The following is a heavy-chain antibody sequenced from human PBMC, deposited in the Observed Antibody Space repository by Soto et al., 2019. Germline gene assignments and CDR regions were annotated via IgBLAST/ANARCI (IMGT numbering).Heavy chain of an antibody. CDR1: GFTFSSYS. V-gene: IGHV3-21*03. CDR3: TTGPTYYDFWSGPPLYYYYGMDV. Sequence: GGSLRLSCAASGFTFSSYSMNWVRQAPGKGLEWVSSISSSSSYIYYAAPVKGRFTISRDDSKNTLYLQMNSLKTEDTAVYYCTTGPTYYDFWSGPPLYYYYGMDVWGQGTTVTVSS. D-gene: IGHD3-3*01. CDR2: ISSSSSYI. J-gene: IGHJ6*02.